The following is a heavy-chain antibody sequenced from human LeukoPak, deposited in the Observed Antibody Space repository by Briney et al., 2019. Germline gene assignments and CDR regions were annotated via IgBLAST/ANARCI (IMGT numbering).Heavy chain of an antibody. V-gene: IGHV4-34*01. Sequence: SGTLSLPCAVYGGSFSGYYWSWIRQPPGKGLEWIGEINHSGSTNYSPSLKSRVTISVDTSKNQFSLKLSSVTAADTAVYYCARLRGSYYGDYFDYWGQGTLVTVSS. CDR2: INHSGST. D-gene: IGHD3-10*01. CDR1: GGSFSGYY. J-gene: IGHJ4*02. CDR3: ARLRGSYYGDYFDY.